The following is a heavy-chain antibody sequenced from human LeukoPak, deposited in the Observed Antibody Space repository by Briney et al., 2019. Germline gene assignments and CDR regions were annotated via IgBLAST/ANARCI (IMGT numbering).Heavy chain of an antibody. CDR3: AREENGYSGYDTFDY. D-gene: IGHD5-12*01. CDR2: ISSSGSTI. Sequence: PGGPLSLSCAASGFTSSDYNMSGIPKAPGKGLEWVSYISSSGSTIYYADSVKGRFTISRDNAKNSLYLQMNSLRAEDTAVYYCAREENGYSGYDTFDYWGQGTLVTVSS. V-gene: IGHV3-11*01. CDR1: GFTSSDYN. J-gene: IGHJ4*02.